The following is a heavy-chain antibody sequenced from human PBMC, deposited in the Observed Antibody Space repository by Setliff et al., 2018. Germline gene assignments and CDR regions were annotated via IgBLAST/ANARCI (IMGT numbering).Heavy chain of an antibody. V-gene: IGHV3-30*16. CDR2: ISYDEINK. D-gene: IGHD2-15*01. Sequence: GGSLRLSCAASGFIFSSYAMHWVRQAPGKGLEWVAVISYDEINKYNADSVKGRFTFSRDNSKNTLYLQMNSLRAEDTAVYYCAKESGAHYFYYYYMDVWGKGTTVTVSS. CDR1: GFIFSSYA. J-gene: IGHJ6*03. CDR3: AKESGAHYFYYYYMDV.